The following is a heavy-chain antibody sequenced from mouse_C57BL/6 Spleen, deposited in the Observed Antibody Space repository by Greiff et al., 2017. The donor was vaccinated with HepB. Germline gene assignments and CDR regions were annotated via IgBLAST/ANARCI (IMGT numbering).Heavy chain of an antibody. CDR2: INPNNGGT. CDR3: ARGLVTTYFDV. J-gene: IGHJ1*03. Sequence: EVQLQQSGPELVKPGASVKISCKASGYTFTDYYMNWVKQSHGKSLEWIGDINPNNGGTSYNQKFKGKATLTVDKSSSTAYMELRSLTSEDSAVYYCARGLVTTYFDVWGKGTTVTVSS. CDR1: GYTFTDYY. D-gene: IGHD2-5*01. V-gene: IGHV1-26*01.